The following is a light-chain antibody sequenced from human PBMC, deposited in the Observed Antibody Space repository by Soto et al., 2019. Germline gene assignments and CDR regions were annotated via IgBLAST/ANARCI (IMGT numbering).Light chain of an antibody. CDR1: QSVLYSSNNKNY. CDR2: AAS. V-gene: IGKV4-1*01. CDR3: QQYGSSSWT. Sequence: DIVMTQSPDSLAVSLGEGATINCKSSQSVLYSSNNKNYLAWYQQNPGQAPRLLIYAASSRATGIPDRFSGSGSGTDFTLTIGRLEPEDFAVYYCQQYGSSSWTFGQGTKVDI. J-gene: IGKJ1*01.